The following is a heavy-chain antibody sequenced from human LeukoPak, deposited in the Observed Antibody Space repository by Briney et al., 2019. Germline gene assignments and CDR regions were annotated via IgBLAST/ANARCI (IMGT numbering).Heavy chain of an antibody. D-gene: IGHD3-22*01. CDR3: ARAQYYYDSSGSPTIDY. Sequence: SETLSLTCTVSGGSVSSYYWSWIRQPPGKGLEWIGYVYYSGSTNYNPSPKSRVTISVDTSKNQFSLKLSSVTAADTAVYYCARAQYYYDSSGSPTIDYWGQGTLVTVSS. V-gene: IGHV4-59*02. J-gene: IGHJ4*02. CDR2: VYYSGST. CDR1: GGSVSSYY.